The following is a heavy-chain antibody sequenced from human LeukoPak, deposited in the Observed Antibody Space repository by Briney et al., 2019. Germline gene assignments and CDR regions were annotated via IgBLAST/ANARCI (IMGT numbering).Heavy chain of an antibody. CDR1: GGSLSRYY. J-gene: IGHJ4*02. CDR3: ARHGPSKYDVSAYL. V-gene: IGHV4-4*08. CDR2: VYSSGAT. Sequence: PSETLSLTCTVSGGSLSRYYWTWIRQPPGKGLEWIGYVYSSGATNYNPSLKSRVTISRDTSKNQFSLQVTSVTAADTAVYYRARHGPSKYDVSAYLWGQGTLVAVSS. D-gene: IGHD3-22*01.